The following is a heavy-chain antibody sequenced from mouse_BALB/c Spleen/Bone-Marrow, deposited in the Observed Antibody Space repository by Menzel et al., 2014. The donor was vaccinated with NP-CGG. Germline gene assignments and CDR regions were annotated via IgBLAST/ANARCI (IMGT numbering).Heavy chain of an antibody. CDR2: ISSGDSYT. CDR3: TRVWYFDY. CDR1: GFTFSSYG. Sequence: EVQLQQSGGDLVKPGGSLKLSCAASGFTFSSYGMSWVRQTPDKRLEGVATISSGDSYTDSPDNVKGRFTISRDNAKNSLYLQMSSLKSEDTAMYYCTRVWYFDYWGQGTSLTVSS. J-gene: IGHJ2*03. V-gene: IGHV5-6*01.